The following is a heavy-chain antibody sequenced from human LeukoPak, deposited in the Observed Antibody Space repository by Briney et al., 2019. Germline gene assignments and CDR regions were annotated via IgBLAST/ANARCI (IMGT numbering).Heavy chain of an antibody. CDR2: IYSVGST. Sequence: PGGSLRLSCAASGFTVSNNYMTWVCQAPGKGLEWVSVIYSVGSTYYADSVKGRFTISRDNSKNTLYLQMNSLKGEDTAVYYCARDGYSGSTYFEYWGQGTLVTVSS. CDR3: ARDGYSGSTYFEY. CDR1: GFTVSNNY. J-gene: IGHJ4*02. V-gene: IGHV3-53*01. D-gene: IGHD5-12*01.